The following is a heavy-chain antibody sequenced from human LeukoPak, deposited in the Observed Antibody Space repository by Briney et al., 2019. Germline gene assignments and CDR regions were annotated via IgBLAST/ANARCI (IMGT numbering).Heavy chain of an antibody. CDR1: GGSISSSSYY. Sequence: SETLSLTCTVSGGSISSSSYYWGWIRQPPGKGLEWIGSIYYSGSTYYNPSLRSRVTISVDTSKNQFSLKLSSVTAADTAVYYCARILAAAGTHDIDHWGQGTLVTVSS. D-gene: IGHD6-13*01. CDR2: IYYSGST. J-gene: IGHJ4*02. CDR3: ARILAAAGTHDIDH. V-gene: IGHV4-39*07.